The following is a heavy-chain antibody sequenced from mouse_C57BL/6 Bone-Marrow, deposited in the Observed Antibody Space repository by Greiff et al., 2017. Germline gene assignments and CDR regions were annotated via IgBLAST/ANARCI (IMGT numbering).Heavy chain of an antibody. V-gene: IGHV10-1*01. Sequence: EVQGVESGGGLVQPKGSLKLSCAASGFSFNTYAMNWVRQAPGKGLEWVARIRSKSNNYATYYADSVKDRVTISRDDSESMLYLQMNNLKTEDTAMYYCVRADYYAMDYWGQGTSVTVSS. J-gene: IGHJ4*01. CDR3: VRADYYAMDY. CDR1: GFSFNTYA. CDR2: IRSKSNNYAT.